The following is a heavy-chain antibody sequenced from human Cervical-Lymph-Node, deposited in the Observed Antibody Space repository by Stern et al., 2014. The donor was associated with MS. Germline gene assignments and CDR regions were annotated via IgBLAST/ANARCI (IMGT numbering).Heavy chain of an antibody. CDR3: ARTGPDGFLYFVDY. CDR1: GFSLRTSGVC. J-gene: IGHJ4*02. V-gene: IGHV2-70*01. D-gene: IGHD2-2*02. CDR2: IDWDGDT. Sequence: ESGPALVKPTQTLTLTCNFSGFSLRTSGVCVSWIRQPPGKALEWLALIDWDGDTYYSTSLSGRLTISRDTSKSQVVLTVTNVDPADTATYYCARTGPDGFLYFVDYWGQGTLVTVSS.